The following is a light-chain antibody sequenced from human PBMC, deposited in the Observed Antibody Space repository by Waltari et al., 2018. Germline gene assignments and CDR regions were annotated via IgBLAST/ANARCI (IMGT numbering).Light chain of an antibody. CDR3: NSYTSSSTLV. Sequence: QSALTQPASVSGSPGQSITISCTGTSSDVGGYDYVSWYQHHPGKAPKVIIYDVSKRPSGISNRFSGSKSGNTASLTISGLQAEDDADYYCNSYTSSSTLVLGGGTKLTVL. J-gene: IGLJ3*02. CDR1: SSDVGGYDY. V-gene: IGLV2-14*03. CDR2: DVS.